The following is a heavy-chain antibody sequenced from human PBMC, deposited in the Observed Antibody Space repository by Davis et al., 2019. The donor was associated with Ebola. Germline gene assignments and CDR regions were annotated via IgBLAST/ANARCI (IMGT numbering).Heavy chain of an antibody. CDR1: GGSISSSRYY. J-gene: IGHJ4*02. D-gene: IGHD1-26*01. CDR3: ARTIVGATGGLLDY. Sequence: MPSETLSLTCTVSGGSISSSRYYWSWIRQPPGKGLEWIGEINHSGSTNYNPSLKSRVTISVDTSKNQFSLKLSSVTAADTAVYYCARTIVGATGGLLDYWGQGTLVTVSS. CDR2: INHSGST. V-gene: IGHV4-39*01.